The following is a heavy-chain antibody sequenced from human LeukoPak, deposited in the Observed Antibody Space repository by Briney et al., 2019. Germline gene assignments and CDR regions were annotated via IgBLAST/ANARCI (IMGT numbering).Heavy chain of an antibody. CDR1: GGSISSTGYY. CDR2: IYHSGST. D-gene: IGHD3-3*02. J-gene: IGHJ4*02. V-gene: IGHV4-30-2*01. Sequence: SSETLSLSCTVSGGSISSTGYYWSWIRQPPGKGREWIGYIYHSGSTYYNPSLQSRLTISIDTSRNQFSLKLSSVTAADTAMYYCARGRDDIGQGSFFLWGQGTLVTVSS. CDR3: ARGRDDIGQGSFFL.